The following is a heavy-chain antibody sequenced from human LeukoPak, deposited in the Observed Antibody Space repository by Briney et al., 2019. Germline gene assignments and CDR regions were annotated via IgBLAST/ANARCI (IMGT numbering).Heavy chain of an antibody. V-gene: IGHV3-7*01. J-gene: IGHJ3*02. CDR3: ARDRLSSGCSFDAFDI. CDR2: IKQDGSEK. Sequence: GGSMRLSCAASGFTFSSCWMSWVRQAPGKGLEWVAKIKQDGSEKYYVDSVKSRFTITRDNAKNSLYLQMNSLRAEDTAVYYCARDRLSSGCSFDAFDIWGQGSMVTVSS. CDR1: GFTFSSCW. D-gene: IGHD3-22*01.